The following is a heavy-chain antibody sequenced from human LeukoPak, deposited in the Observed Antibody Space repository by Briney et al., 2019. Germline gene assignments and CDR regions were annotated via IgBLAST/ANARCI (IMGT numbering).Heavy chain of an antibody. J-gene: IGHJ4*02. D-gene: IGHD4-17*01. CDR3: AKAPTTVGGEAY. V-gene: IGHV3-23*01. Sequence: PGGSLRLSCVASGFTFSSSAMSWVRQAPGKGLEWVSSISGSGGSTYYADSVKGRFSTSRDNSKDTLYLQMNTPRVEDTAVYYCAKAPTTVGGEAYWGQGTLVTVSS. CDR1: GFTFSSSA. CDR2: ISGSGGST.